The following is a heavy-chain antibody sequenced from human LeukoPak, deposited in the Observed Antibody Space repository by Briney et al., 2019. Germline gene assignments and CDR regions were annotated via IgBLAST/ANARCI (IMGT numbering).Heavy chain of an antibody. CDR3: ARTDQKRISGSARYYRGRPVDY. V-gene: IGHV4-34*01. J-gene: IGHJ4*02. CDR2: INHSGST. D-gene: IGHD3-10*01. CDR1: GGSFSGHY. Sequence: SETLSLTCAVYGGSFSGHYWTWIRQPPGKGLEWIGEINHSGSTNYNPSLESRVTISVDTSKNQFSLNLNSVTAADTAVYYCARTDQKRISGSARYYRGRPVDYWGQGTLVTVSS.